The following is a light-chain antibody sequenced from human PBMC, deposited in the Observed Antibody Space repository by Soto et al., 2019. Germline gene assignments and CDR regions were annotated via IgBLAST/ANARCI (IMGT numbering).Light chain of an antibody. Sequence: IMMTQSPATLSVSPGERATLSCRASQSISSNLAWYQQKPGQAPRLLIYGASSRATGIPDRFSGSGSGTDFTLSISSLQSEDFAVYYCKQYKEWPPFTFGQGTRLQIK. CDR3: KQYKEWPPFT. CDR1: QSISSN. J-gene: IGKJ5*01. V-gene: IGKV3D-15*01. CDR2: GAS.